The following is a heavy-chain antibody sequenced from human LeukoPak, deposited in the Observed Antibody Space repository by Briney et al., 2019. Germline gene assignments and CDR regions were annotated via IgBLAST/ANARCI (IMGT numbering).Heavy chain of an antibody. CDR2: ISSSSSYI. CDR3: ARSLGEYTYGLFGY. Sequence: GGSLRLSCAASGFTFSSYSMNWVRQAPGKGLEWVSSISSSSSYIYYADSVKGRFTISRDNAKNSLYLQMNSLRAEDTAVYYCARSLGEYTYGLFGYWGQGTLVTVSS. J-gene: IGHJ4*02. CDR1: GFTFSSYS. V-gene: IGHV3-21*04. D-gene: IGHD5-18*01.